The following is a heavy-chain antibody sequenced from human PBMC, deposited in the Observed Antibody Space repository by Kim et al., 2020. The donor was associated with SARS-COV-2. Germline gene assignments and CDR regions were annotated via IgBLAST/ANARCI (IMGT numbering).Heavy chain of an antibody. J-gene: IGHJ4*02. Sequence: SADSVEGRFTISRNNSKSTLYLEMNNLRPEDTAVYYCASGSNAYFDYWGQGALVTVSS. CDR3: ASGSNAYFDY. V-gene: IGHV3-30*01. D-gene: IGHD1-1*01.